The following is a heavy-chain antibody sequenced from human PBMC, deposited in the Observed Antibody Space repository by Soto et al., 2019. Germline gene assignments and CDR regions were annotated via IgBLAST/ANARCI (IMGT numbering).Heavy chain of an antibody. D-gene: IGHD3-3*01. CDR2: TYYNGDT. Sequence: SETLSLTCTVSDDSFRGAEYYWSWIRQPLGKGPEWIGYTYYNGDTKYNPALRSRVTMSEDTSKNQFSLRLSSVTAADTAIYYCETRIKVFGLLIPPFDTWGQGTQVTVSS. J-gene: IGHJ5*02. V-gene: IGHV4-61*08. CDR1: DDSFRGAEYY. CDR3: ETRIKVFGLLIPPFDT.